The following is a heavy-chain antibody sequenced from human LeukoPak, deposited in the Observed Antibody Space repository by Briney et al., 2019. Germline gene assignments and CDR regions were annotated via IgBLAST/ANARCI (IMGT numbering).Heavy chain of an antibody. Sequence: GASVKVSCKASGYTFTGYYMHWVRQAPGQGLEWMGWINPNSGGTNYAQKFQGRVTMTTDTSTSTAYMELRSLRSDDTAVYYCARGGIAARPYRRGSFWFDPWGQGTLVTVSS. CDR3: ARGGIAARPYRRGSFWFDP. CDR2: INPNSGGT. CDR1: GYTFTGYY. J-gene: IGHJ5*02. V-gene: IGHV1-2*02. D-gene: IGHD6-6*01.